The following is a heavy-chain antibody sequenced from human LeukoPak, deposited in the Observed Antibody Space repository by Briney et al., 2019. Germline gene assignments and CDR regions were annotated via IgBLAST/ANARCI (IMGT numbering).Heavy chain of an antibody. Sequence: GGSLRLSCAASEFTFSDYYMSWIRQAPGKGLEWVSYISASGSNTYYADSVKGRLTISRDNAKISLYLQMNSLRAEDTAVFYCARIRFGVTSFDYWGQGILVTVSS. CDR3: ARIRFGVTSFDY. D-gene: IGHD3-16*01. CDR1: EFTFSDYY. V-gene: IGHV3-11*01. J-gene: IGHJ4*02. CDR2: ISASGSNT.